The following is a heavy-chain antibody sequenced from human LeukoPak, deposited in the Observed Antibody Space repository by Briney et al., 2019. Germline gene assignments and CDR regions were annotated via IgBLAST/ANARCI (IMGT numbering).Heavy chain of an antibody. CDR1: GFTFSSYG. J-gene: IGHJ3*02. V-gene: IGHV3-33*06. CDR3: AKVMGAAGADAFDI. Sequence: PGRSLRLSCAASGFTFSSYGMHWVRQAPGKGLERVAVIWYDGSNKYYADSVKGRFTISRDNSKNTLYLQMNSLRAGDTAVYYCAKVMGAAGADAFDIWGQGTMVTVSS. CDR2: IWYDGSNK. D-gene: IGHD6-13*01.